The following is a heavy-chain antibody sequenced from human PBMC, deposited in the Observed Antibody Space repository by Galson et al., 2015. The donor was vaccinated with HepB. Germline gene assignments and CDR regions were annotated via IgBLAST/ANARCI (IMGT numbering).Heavy chain of an antibody. CDR2: IKSKTDGGTT. CDR3: TTVSFLVGDAMIVAPFDC. CDR1: GFTFSNAW. J-gene: IGHJ4*02. D-gene: IGHD3-22*01. Sequence: SLRLSCAASGFTFSNAWMSWVRQAPGKGLEWVGRIKSKTDGGTTDYAAPVKGRFTISRDDSKNTLYLQMNSLKTEDTAVYYCTTVSFLVGDAMIVAPFDCWGQGTLVTVSS. V-gene: IGHV3-15*01.